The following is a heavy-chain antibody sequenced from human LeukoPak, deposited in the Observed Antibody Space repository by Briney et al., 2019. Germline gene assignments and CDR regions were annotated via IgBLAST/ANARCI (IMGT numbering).Heavy chain of an antibody. CDR3: ARWRYYYDSSGYYFDY. CDR1: GGSFSGYY. J-gene: IGHJ4*02. CDR2: INHSGST. D-gene: IGHD3-22*01. Sequence: SETLSLTCAVYGGSFSGYYWSWIRQPPGKGLEWIGEINHSGSTNYNPSLKSRVTISVDTSKNQFSLKLSSVTAADTAVYYCARWRYYYDSSGYYFDYWGQGTLVTVSS. V-gene: IGHV4-34*01.